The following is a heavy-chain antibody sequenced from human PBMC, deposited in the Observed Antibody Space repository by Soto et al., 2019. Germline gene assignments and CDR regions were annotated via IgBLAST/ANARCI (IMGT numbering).Heavy chain of an antibody. CDR1: GFTFSSYG. J-gene: IGHJ5*02. D-gene: IGHD2-15*01. CDR3: AKVRSADEFVVVAANWFDP. CDR2: ISYDGSNK. V-gene: IGHV3-30*18. Sequence: GGSLRLSCAASGFTFSSYGMHWVRQAPGKGLEWVAVISYDGSNKYYADSVKGRFTISRDNSKNTLYLQMNSLRAEDTAVYYCAKVRSADEFVVVAANWFDPWGQGTLVTVSS.